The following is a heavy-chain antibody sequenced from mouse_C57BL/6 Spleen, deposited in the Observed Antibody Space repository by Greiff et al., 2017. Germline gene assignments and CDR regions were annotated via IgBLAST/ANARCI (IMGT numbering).Heavy chain of an antibody. V-gene: IGHV1-82*01. CDR2: FYPGDGDT. CDR1: GYAFSSSW. CDR3: ARSTDYFDY. D-gene: IGHD1-1*01. Sequence: VQLQQSGPELVKPGASVKLSCKASGYAFSSSWMHWVKQRPGKGLEWIGRFYPGDGDTNYNGKSKGKATLTADKSSSTAYMQLSSLTSEDSAVYYCARSTDYFDYWGQGTTLTVSS. J-gene: IGHJ2*01.